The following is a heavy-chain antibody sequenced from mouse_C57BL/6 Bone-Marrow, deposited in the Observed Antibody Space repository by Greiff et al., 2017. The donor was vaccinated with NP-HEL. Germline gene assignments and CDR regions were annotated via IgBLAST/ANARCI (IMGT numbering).Heavy chain of an antibody. V-gene: IGHV10-3*01. CDR1: GFTFNTYA. Sequence: EVQLVESGGGLVQPKGSLKLSCAASGFTFNTYAMHWVRQAPGKGLEWVARIRSKSSNYATYYADSVKDRFTSSRDDAQSMLYLQMNKLKTEDTAMYYCVRESFITTVVADWYFDVWGTGTTVTVSS. J-gene: IGHJ1*03. CDR2: IRSKSSNYAT. D-gene: IGHD1-1*01. CDR3: VRESFITTVVADWYFDV.